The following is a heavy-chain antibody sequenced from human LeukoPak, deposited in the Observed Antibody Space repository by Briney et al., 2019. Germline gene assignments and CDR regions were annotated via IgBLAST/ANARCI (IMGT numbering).Heavy chain of an antibody. Sequence: PSQTLSLTCAISGDSVSSNSAAWNWIRQSPSRGLEWLGRTYYRFKWYKDYAESVKSRVTISPDTSTNEVSLQLNSVTYEDTAVYYCARGEAFFDYWGQGALVTVSS. CDR1: GDSVSSNSAA. J-gene: IGHJ4*02. CDR2: TYYRFKWYK. CDR3: ARGEAFFDY. V-gene: IGHV6-1*01.